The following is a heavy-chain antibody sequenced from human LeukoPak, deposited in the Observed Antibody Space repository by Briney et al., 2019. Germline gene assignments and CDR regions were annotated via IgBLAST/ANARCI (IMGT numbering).Heavy chain of an antibody. V-gene: IGHV3-23*01. J-gene: IGHJ4*02. Sequence: PGGSLRLSCAASGFSVGSNYMSWVRQAPGKGLEWVSVISSSGGTTYYSDSVKGRFIISRDNSKNTLYLQMNSLRAEDTAVYYCAKAGIAVPATPEYCGQGTQVTVSS. CDR2: ISSSGGTT. D-gene: IGHD6-19*01. CDR3: AKAGIAVPATPEY. CDR1: GFSVGSNY.